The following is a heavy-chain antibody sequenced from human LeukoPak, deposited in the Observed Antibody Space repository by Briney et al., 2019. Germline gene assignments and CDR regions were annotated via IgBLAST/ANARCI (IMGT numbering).Heavy chain of an antibody. CDR2: INHSGST. D-gene: IGHD2-2*01. CDR3: ARGRQTRGYCSSTSCPNDY. J-gene: IGHJ4*02. CDR1: GGSFSGYY. V-gene: IGHV4-34*01. Sequence: SETLSLTCAVYGGSFSGYYWSWIRQPPGKGLEWIGEINHSGSTNYNPSLKSRVTISVDTSKNQFSLKLSSVTAADTAVYYCARGRQTRGYCSSTSCPNDYWGQGTLVTV.